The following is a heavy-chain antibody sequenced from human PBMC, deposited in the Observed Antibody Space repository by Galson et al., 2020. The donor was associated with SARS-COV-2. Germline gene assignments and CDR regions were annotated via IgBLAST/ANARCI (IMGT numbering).Heavy chain of an antibody. Sequence: GESLKISCKGSGYSFTSYLIGWVRQMPGKGLEWKGIIYPGDSDTRYSPSFQGQVTISADKSISTAYLQWRSLKASDTAMYYCARLSLIAVAGEFDYWGQGTLVTVSS. CDR3: ARLSLIAVAGEFDY. J-gene: IGHJ4*02. CDR1: GYSFTSYL. D-gene: IGHD6-19*01. V-gene: IGHV5-51*01. CDR2: IYPGDSDT.